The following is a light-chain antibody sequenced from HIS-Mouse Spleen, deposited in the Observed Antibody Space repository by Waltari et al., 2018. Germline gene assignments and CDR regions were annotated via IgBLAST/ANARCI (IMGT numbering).Light chain of an antibody. CDR2: EDS. CDR3: QVWDSSSDHVV. Sequence: SYVLTQPPSVSVAPGKTARITCGGNNIGSKSVHWYQQKPGQAPVLVVYEDSDRTAGIPERFSGSNSGNTATLTISRVEAGDKADYYCQVWDSSSDHVVFGGGTKLTVL. J-gene: IGLJ2*01. CDR1: NIGSKS. V-gene: IGLV3-21*03.